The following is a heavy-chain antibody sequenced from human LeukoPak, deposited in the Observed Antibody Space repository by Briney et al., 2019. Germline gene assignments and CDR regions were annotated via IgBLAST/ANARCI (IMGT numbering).Heavy chain of an antibody. CDR1: GFTFSSYA. CDR2: ISGSGGST. J-gene: IGHJ4*02. D-gene: IGHD5-18*01. CDR3: AKDIPPRLGYSYGPTAPFDY. Sequence: GGSLRLSCAASGFTFSSYAMSWVRQAPGKGLEWVSAISGSGGSTYYADSVKGRSTISRDNSKNTLYLQMNSLRAEDTAVYYCAKDIPPRLGYSYGPTAPFDYWGQGTLVTVSS. V-gene: IGHV3-23*01.